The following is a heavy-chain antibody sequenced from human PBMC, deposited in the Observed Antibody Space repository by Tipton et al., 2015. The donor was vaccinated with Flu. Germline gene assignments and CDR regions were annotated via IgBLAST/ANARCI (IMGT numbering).Heavy chain of an antibody. CDR3: AKDIRIVGSTHRSNYYYYGMDV. J-gene: IGHJ6*02. D-gene: IGHD1-26*01. V-gene: IGHV3-9*01. CDR2: ISWHSGSI. CDR1: GFTFDDYA. Sequence: LSLTCAASGFTFDDYAMHWVRQAPGKGLEWVSGISWHSGSIGYAASVKGRFTISRDNAKNSLYLQMNSLRAEDTALYYCAKDIRIVGSTHRSNYYYYGMDVWGQGTTVTVSS.